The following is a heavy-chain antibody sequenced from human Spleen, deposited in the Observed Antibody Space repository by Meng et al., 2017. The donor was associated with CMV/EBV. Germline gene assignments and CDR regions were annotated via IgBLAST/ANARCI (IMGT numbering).Heavy chain of an antibody. CDR3: ARGVLPPALDY. V-gene: IGHV4-61*01. J-gene: IGHJ4*02. CDR1: DDSVSSGFYY. D-gene: IGHD2-8*02. CDR2: IFYSGST. Sequence: SETLSLTCTVSDDSVSSGFYYWSWIRQPPGKGLEWIGNIFYSGSTNYNPSLRSRVTISLDKSKNQFSLKLNSVTAADTAVYFCARGVLPPALDYWGQGTLVTVSS.